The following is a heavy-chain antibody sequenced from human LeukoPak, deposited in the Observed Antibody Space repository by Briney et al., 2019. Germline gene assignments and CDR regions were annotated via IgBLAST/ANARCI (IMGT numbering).Heavy chain of an antibody. Sequence: NPSETLSLTCTVSGGSISSGSYYWSWIRQPAGKGLEWIGRIYTSGSTNYNPSLKSRVTISVDTSKNQFSLKLSSVTAADTAVYYCARDRLVWFGEFQGWFDPWGQGTLVTVSS. CDR2: IYTSGST. J-gene: IGHJ5*02. CDR1: GGSISSGSYY. CDR3: ARDRLVWFGEFQGWFDP. D-gene: IGHD3-10*01. V-gene: IGHV4-61*02.